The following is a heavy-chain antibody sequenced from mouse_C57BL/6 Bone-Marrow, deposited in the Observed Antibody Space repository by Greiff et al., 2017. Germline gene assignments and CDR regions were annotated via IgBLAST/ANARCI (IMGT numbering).Heavy chain of an antibody. Sequence: QVHVKQPGAELVKPGASVKMSCKASGYTFTSYWITWVKQRPGQGLEWIGDIYPGSGSTNYNEKFKSKATLTVDTSSSTAYMQLSSLTSEDSAVYYCARPGTNFDYWGQGTTLTVSS. CDR3: ARPGTNFDY. V-gene: IGHV1-55*01. CDR2: IYPGSGST. J-gene: IGHJ2*01. D-gene: IGHD3-3*01. CDR1: GYTFTSYW.